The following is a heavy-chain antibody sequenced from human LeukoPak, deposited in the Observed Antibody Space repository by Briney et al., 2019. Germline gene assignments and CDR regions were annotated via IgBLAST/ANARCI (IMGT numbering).Heavy chain of an antibody. CDR1: GFTISSYE. J-gene: IGHJ6*04. CDR3: ARDYYLGPMVQGVFYYYGMDV. D-gene: IGHD3-10*01. CDR2: ISSSGSTI. Sequence: GGSLRLSCAASGFTISSYEMNWVRQAPGKGLEWVSYISSSGSTIYYADSVKGRFTISRDNAKNSLYLQMNSLRAEDTAVYYCARDYYLGPMVQGVFYYYGMDVWGKGTTVTVSS. V-gene: IGHV3-48*03.